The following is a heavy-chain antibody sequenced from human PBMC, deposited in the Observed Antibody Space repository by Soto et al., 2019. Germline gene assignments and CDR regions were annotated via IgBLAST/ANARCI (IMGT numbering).Heavy chain of an antibody. Sequence: PGGSLRLSCAASGFTFSSYSMNWVRQAPGKGLEWISYISSSSSYIYYADSVKGRFTISRDNAKNSLYLQMNSLRAEDTAVYYCARVMSSTSCYTWYSSSCPQDYYYYGMDVWGQGNTVTVSS. CDR2: ISSSSSYI. CDR1: GFTFSSYS. CDR3: ARVMSSTSCYTWYSSSCPQDYYYYGMDV. J-gene: IGHJ6*02. D-gene: IGHD2-2*02. V-gene: IGHV3-21*05.